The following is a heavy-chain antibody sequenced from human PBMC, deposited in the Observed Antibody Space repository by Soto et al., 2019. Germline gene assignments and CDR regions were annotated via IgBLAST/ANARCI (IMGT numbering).Heavy chain of an antibody. CDR2: IYYSGST. D-gene: IGHD6-6*01. V-gene: IGHV4-30-4*01. CDR3: ARSPYSSSSLDWFDP. CDR1: GGSITSVDHY. J-gene: IGHJ5*02. Sequence: KPSETLSLTCSVSGGSITSVDHYWSWIRQPPGKGLEWIGYIYYSGSTYYNPSLKSRVTISIDTSRNQFSLKLRSVTAADTAVYYCARSPYSSSSLDWFDPWGQGMLVTVSS.